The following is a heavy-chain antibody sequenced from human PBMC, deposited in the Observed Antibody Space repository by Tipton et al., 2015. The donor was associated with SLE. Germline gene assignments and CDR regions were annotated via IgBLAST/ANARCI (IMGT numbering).Heavy chain of an antibody. Sequence: TLSLTCTVSGDSITSGNYYWSWIRQAAEKGLEWIGTIYYSGSTYYNPSLKSRVTISVDMSKNQFFLNLTSVTAADTAMYYCAGPIRQDGFDIWGQGTMVTVSS. J-gene: IGHJ3*02. CDR3: AGPIRQDGFDI. V-gene: IGHV4-39*07. CDR1: GDSITSGNYY. CDR2: IYYSGST. D-gene: IGHD2-21*01.